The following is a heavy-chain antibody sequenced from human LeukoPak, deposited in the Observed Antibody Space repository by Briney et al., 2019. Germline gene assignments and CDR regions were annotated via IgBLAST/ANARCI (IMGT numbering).Heavy chain of an antibody. J-gene: IGHJ3*02. CDR2: ISYDGSEK. CDR1: GFTLRRYG. D-gene: IGHD2-21*01. V-gene: IGHV3-30*03. Sequence: TGGSLRLSCVGSGFTLRRYGMHWVRQAPGKGLEWVALISYDGSEKYYADSVKGRFSISRGNTKNSLYLQMNSLRVEDTAVYYCARGESGDNDAFDIWGQGTMVTVSS. CDR3: ARGESGDNDAFDI.